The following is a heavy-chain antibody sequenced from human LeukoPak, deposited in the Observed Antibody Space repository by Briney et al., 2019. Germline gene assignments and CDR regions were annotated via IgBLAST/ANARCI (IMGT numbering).Heavy chain of an antibody. D-gene: IGHD4-17*01. Sequence: ASVKVSCKASGGTFSSYAISWVRQAPGQGLEGMGGIIPIFGTANYAQKFQGRVTITADKSTSTAYMELSSLRSEDTAVYYCARVPHGGDYVSYFDYWGQGTLVTVSS. J-gene: IGHJ4*02. V-gene: IGHV1-69*06. CDR1: GGTFSSYA. CDR3: ARVPHGGDYVSYFDY. CDR2: IIPIFGTA.